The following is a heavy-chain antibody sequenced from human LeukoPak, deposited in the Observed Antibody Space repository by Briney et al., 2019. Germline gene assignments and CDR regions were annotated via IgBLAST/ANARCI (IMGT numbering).Heavy chain of an antibody. D-gene: IGHD6-13*01. CDR2: ISAYNGNT. CDR1: GYTFTSYG. J-gene: IGHJ3*02. V-gene: IGHV1-18*04. Sequence: SVKVSCKASGYTFTSYGISWVRQTPGQGLEWMGWISAYNGNTNYAQKLQGRVTMTTDTSTSTAYMELRSLRSDDTAVYYCARDFGWGSSWPMGAFDIWGQGTMVTVSS. CDR3: ARDFGWGSSWPMGAFDI.